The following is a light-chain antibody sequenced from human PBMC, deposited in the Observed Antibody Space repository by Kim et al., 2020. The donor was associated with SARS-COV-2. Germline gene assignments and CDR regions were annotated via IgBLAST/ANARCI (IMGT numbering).Light chain of an antibody. Sequence: PAKTARITCWRNNIGSKSVHWYQQKPGHAPVLVIYYDSDRPSWIPERFSGSNSGNTATLTISRVEAGDEADYYCQVWDSSSDHPVFGGGTQLTVL. J-gene: IGLJ3*02. V-gene: IGLV3-21*04. CDR3: QVWDSSSDHPV. CDR2: YDS. CDR1: NIGSKS.